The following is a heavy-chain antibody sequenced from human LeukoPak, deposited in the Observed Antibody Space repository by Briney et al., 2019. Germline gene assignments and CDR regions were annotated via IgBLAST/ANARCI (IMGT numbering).Heavy chain of an antibody. D-gene: IGHD6-19*01. Sequence: SETLSLTCTVSGGSISSYYWNWIRQPPGKGLERIGNIYYSGNTNYNPSLKSRVTISVDTSKNQFSLRLSSVTAADTAVYYCASNKGQWLFSDWGQGTLVTVSS. CDR3: ASNKGQWLFSD. CDR2: IYYSGNT. J-gene: IGHJ4*02. V-gene: IGHV4-59*08. CDR1: GGSISSYY.